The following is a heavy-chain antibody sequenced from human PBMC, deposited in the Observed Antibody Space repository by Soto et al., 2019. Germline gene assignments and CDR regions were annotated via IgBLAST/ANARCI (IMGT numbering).Heavy chain of an antibody. CDR3: AKRHYFGSGSFALAT. CDR2: VSGDGYAS. J-gene: IGHJ4*03. V-gene: IGHV3-23*01. D-gene: IGHD3-10*01. CDR1: GFTFSSNA. Sequence: EVRLLESGGNLVQPGGSLRLSCAGSGFTFSSNAMSWVRQAPGKGLEWVSSVSGDGYASDYADSVKGRFTVSRHNSKNTLYLQMNSLCAEDTAVYYCAKRHYFGSGSFALATWGQGTLVTVSS.